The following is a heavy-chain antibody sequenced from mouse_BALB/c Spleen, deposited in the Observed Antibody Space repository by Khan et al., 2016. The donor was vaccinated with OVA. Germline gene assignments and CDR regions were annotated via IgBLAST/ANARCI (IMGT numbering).Heavy chain of an antibody. V-gene: IGHV1-4*01. CDR2: INPSSGYT. CDR3: AREDGSSLSYWYFDV. CDR1: GYTFTSYT. Sequence: QVQLKQSGAELARPGASVKMSCKASGYTFTSYTMHWVKQRPGQGLEWIGYINPSSGYTNYNRKFKDKATLTADKSSSTAYMQLSSLTSEDSAVYYWAREDGSSLSYWYFDVWGAGTTVTVSS. D-gene: IGHD1-1*01. J-gene: IGHJ1*01.